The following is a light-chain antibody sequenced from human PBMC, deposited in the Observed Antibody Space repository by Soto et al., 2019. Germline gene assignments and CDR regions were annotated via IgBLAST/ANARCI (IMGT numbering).Light chain of an antibody. CDR1: SSNFGAGYD. CDR2: GNT. Sequence: QTVVTQPPSVSGAPGQRVTISCTGSSSNFGAGYDVHWYQHLPGTAPKLLIYGNTNRPSWVPDRFSASRSGTSASLAITGLQAGDEADYFCQSYDSSLSGSVVFGGGTKLTGL. V-gene: IGLV1-40*01. J-gene: IGLJ2*01. CDR3: QSYDSSLSGSVV.